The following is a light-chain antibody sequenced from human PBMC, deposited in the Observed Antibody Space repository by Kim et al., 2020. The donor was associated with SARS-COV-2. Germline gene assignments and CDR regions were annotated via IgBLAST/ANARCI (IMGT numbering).Light chain of an antibody. Sequence: EIVLTQSPATLSLSPGKIATLSCRASQSVSSYLAWYQQKPGQAPRLLIYDASNRATGIPARFSGSGSGTDFTLTISSLEPEDFAVYYCQQRSDWPPTFGQGTKVDIK. V-gene: IGKV3-11*01. CDR1: QSVSSY. J-gene: IGKJ1*01. CDR3: QQRSDWPPT. CDR2: DAS.